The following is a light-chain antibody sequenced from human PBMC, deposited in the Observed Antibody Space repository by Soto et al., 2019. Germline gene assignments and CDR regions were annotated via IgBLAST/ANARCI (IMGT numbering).Light chain of an antibody. CDR2: SNT. CDR3: AAWDDSLNGVV. Sequence: QAVVTQPPSASGTPGQTIAIPCSGGSSNIGSHTVNWYQQLPGTAPRLLIYSNTQRPSGVPDRFSGSKSGTSASLAISGLQSEYEGDYYCAAWDDSLNGVVFGGGTQLTVL. CDR1: SSNIGSHT. V-gene: IGLV1-44*01. J-gene: IGLJ2*01.